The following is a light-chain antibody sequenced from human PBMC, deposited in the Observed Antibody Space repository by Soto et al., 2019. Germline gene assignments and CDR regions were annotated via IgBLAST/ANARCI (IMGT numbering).Light chain of an antibody. J-gene: IGLJ1*01. Sequence: QSALTQPASVSGSPGQSITISCTGTSSDVGGYNYVSWYQQHPGKAPKLMIYEVSNRPSGVYNLFSGSKSGNTASLTISGLQDEDAADYYCSSYTSSSTHVFGTGTKVTVL. CDR3: SSYTSSSTHV. CDR1: SSDVGGYNY. CDR2: EVS. V-gene: IGLV2-14*01.